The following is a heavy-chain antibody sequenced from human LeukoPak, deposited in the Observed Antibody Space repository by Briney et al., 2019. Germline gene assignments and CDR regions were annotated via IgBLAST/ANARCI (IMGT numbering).Heavy chain of an antibody. D-gene: IGHD1-7*01. CDR1: GGSISSGGYS. Sequence: SETLSLTCAVSGGSISSGGYSWSWIRQPPGKGLEWIGYIYHSGSTYYNPSLKSRVTISVDRSKNQFSLKLSSVTAADTAAYYCARDRITGTTVGACDIWGQGTMVTVSS. V-gene: IGHV4-30-2*01. J-gene: IGHJ3*02. CDR2: IYHSGST. CDR3: ARDRITGTTVGACDI.